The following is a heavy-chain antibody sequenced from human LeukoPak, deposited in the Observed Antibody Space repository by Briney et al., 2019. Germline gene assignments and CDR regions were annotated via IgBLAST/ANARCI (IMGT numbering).Heavy chain of an antibody. V-gene: IGHV3-11*04. CDR2: ISSSGSTI. J-gene: IGHJ6*03. CDR1: GFTFSDYY. CDR3: ARDSKDSSSSNYYYYYMDV. D-gene: IGHD6-6*01. Sequence: GGSLRLSCAASGFTFSDYYMSWIRQAPGKGLEWVSYISSSGSTIYYADSVKGRFTISRDNAKNSLYLQMNSLRAEDTAVYYCARDSKDSSSSNYYYYYMDVWGKGTTVTVSS.